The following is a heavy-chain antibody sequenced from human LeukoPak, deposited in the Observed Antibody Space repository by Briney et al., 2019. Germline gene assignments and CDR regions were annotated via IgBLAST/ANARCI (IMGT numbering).Heavy chain of an antibody. D-gene: IGHD4-17*01. Sequence: PGGSLRLSCAASGFTFSSYSMNWVRQAPGKGLEWVSSISSSSSYIYYADSVKGRFTISRDNAKNSLYLQMNSLRAEDTAVYYCARGFYGLDTVLEADAFDIWGQGTLVTVSS. CDR3: ARGFYGLDTVLEADAFDI. V-gene: IGHV3-21*01. CDR1: GFTFSSYS. J-gene: IGHJ3*02. CDR2: ISSSSSYI.